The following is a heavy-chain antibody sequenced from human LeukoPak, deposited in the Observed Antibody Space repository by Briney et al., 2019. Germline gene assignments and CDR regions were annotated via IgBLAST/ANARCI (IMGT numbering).Heavy chain of an antibody. Sequence: GGSLRLSCAASGFTFSSYAMNWVRQAPGKGLEWISVLSGSGGSPYYADSVKGRFTISRDNAKNSLYLQMNSLRAEDTAVYYCAREVWFGELLFSYYYMDVWGKGTTVTVSS. CDR2: LSGSGGSP. V-gene: IGHV3-23*01. CDR3: AREVWFGELLFSYYYMDV. J-gene: IGHJ6*03. D-gene: IGHD3-10*01. CDR1: GFTFSSYA.